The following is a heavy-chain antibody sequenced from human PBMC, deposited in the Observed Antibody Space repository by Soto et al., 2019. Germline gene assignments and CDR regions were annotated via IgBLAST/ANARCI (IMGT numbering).Heavy chain of an antibody. CDR2: ISTYNGNT. CDR3: ARGPTDYYDNSANYFLDY. D-gene: IGHD3-22*01. CDR1: GYTFITYG. J-gene: IGHJ4*02. Sequence: QVQLVQSGAEVKKPGASVKVSCKASGYTFITYGVSWVRQAPGQGLDWLGWISTYNGNTRYAERLQGRVTMTTDTTTNTDYMELRNLRSDDTAVDYCARGPTDYYDNSANYFLDYWGQGTLVTVSS. V-gene: IGHV1-18*01.